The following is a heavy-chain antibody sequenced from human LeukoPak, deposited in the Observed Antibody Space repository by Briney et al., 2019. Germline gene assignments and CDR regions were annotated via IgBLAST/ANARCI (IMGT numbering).Heavy chain of an antibody. CDR3: ARVPGHHSSGWYVVDV. CDR1: GGSISSYY. CDR2: IYYSGST. D-gene: IGHD6-19*01. V-gene: IGHV4-59*01. J-gene: IGHJ6*04. Sequence: SETLSLTCTVSGGSISSYYWSWIRQPPGKGLEWIGYIYYSGSTNYNPSPKSRVTISVDTSKNQFSLKLSSVTAADTAVYYCARVPGHHSSGWYVVDVWGKGTTVTVSS.